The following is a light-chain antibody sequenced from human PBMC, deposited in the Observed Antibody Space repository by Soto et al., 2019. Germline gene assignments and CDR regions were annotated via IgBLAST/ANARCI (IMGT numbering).Light chain of an antibody. J-gene: IGKJ5*01. CDR3: QKYNNWPPIT. CDR2: GAS. CDR1: QSVSSN. V-gene: IGKV3-15*01. Sequence: EIVMTQSPATVSVSPGESSTLSSRASQSVSSNLAWYQQKPGQAPRLLIYGASTRATGIPARFSGSGSGTEFTLTISSLQSEDLAVYYCQKYNNWPPITVGQGTRLAIK.